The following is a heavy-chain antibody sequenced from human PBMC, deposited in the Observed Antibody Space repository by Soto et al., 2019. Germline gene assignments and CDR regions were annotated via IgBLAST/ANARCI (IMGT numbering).Heavy chain of an antibody. CDR3: ARTMDKWRVLEF. D-gene: IGHD6-19*01. J-gene: IGHJ1*01. V-gene: IGHV2-70D*14. CDR2: IDWDNDQ. Sequence: SGPTLVNPTQTLLLTCTFSGFSLSTNRMRVIWIRQPPGKALEWLARIDWDNDQFFHPSLKTRLTISKDTSKYQVVFTLTNMDPADTATYYCARTMDKWRVLEFWCPGTPVTVSS. CDR1: GFSLSTNRMR.